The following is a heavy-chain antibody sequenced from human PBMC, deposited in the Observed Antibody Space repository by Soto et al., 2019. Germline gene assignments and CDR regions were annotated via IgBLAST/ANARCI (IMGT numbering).Heavy chain of an antibody. V-gene: IGHV1-46*03. J-gene: IGHJ5*02. CDR3: ARVVMGAWFDP. D-gene: IGHD3-22*01. Sequence: ASVKVSCKASGYTFTSYYMHWVRQAPGQGLEWMGIINSSGGSTSYAQKFQGRVTMTRDTSTSTVYMELSSLRSEDTAVYYCARVVMGAWFDPWGQGTLVTVPQ. CDR2: INSSGGST. CDR1: GYTFTSYY.